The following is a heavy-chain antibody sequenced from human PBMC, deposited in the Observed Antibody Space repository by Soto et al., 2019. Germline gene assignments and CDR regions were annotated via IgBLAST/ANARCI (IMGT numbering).Heavy chain of an antibody. CDR2: ISGSGGST. CDR1: GFTFSSYA. J-gene: IGHJ4*02. V-gene: IGHV3-23*01. Sequence: GGSLRLSCAASGFTFSSYAMSWVRQAPGKGLEWVSAISGSGGSTYYADSVKGRFTISRDKSKKTLYLQMNSLRAEDTAVYYCANGGSRPERYRQFDYWGQGTLVTVSS. CDR3: ANGGSRPERYRQFDY. D-gene: IGHD2-2*01.